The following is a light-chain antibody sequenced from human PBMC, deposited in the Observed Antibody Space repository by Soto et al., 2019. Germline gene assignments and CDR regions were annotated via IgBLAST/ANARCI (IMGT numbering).Light chain of an antibody. CDR1: QSISSY. CDR2: AAS. Sequence: DIQITQSPSSLSASVGDRVTSTCRASQSISSYLNWYQQKPGKAPKLLIYAASSLQSGVPSRFSGSGSGTDFTLTISSLQPEDFATYYCQKSYSTPITFGQGTRLEIK. V-gene: IGKV1-39*01. J-gene: IGKJ5*01. CDR3: QKSYSTPIT.